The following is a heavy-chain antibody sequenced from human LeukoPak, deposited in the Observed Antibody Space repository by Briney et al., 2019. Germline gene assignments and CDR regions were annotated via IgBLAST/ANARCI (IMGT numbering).Heavy chain of an antibody. V-gene: IGHV1-46*01. CDR1: GYTFTSYY. J-gene: IGHJ4*02. D-gene: IGHD5-18*01. Sequence: ASVKVSCKASGYTFTSYYIHWVRQAPGQGLEWMGIINPSGGSTSYAQKFQGRVTMTRDTSTSTAYMELSSLRSEDTAVYYCARDASGQGVDTAMTAPCDYWGQGTLVTVSS. CDR2: INPSGGST. CDR3: ARDASGQGVDTAMTAPCDY.